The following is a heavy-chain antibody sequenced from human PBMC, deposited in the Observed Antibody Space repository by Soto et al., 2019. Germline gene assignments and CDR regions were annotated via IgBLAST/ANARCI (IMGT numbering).Heavy chain of an antibody. CDR2: INHSGST. CDR3: ARGRVLVRGYYYYGMDV. J-gene: IGHJ6*02. CDR1: GGSFSGYY. V-gene: IGHV4-34*01. D-gene: IGHD6-6*01. Sequence: SGTLSLTCAVYGGSFSGYYWSWIRQAPGKGLEWIGEINHSGSTNYNPSLKSRVTISVDTSKNQFSLKLSSVTAADTAVYHCARGRVLVRGYYYYGMDVWGQGTTVT.